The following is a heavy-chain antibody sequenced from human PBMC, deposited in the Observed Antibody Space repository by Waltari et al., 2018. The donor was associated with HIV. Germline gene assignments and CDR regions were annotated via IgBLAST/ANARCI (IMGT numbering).Heavy chain of an antibody. Sequence: EVQLVESGGGLVQPGGSLRLSCAASGFTVSSNYMSWVRQAPGKGLEWCSVIYSGGSTYYADSVKGRFTISRDNSKNTLYLQMNSLRAEDTAVYYCARDLDYYDSSGYDYWGQGTLVTVSS. CDR3: ARDLDYYDSSGYDY. CDR1: GFTVSSNY. CDR2: IYSGGST. D-gene: IGHD3-22*01. J-gene: IGHJ4*02. V-gene: IGHV3-66*02.